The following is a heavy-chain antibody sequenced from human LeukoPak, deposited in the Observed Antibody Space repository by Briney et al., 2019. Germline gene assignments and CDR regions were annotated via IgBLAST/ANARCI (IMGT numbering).Heavy chain of an antibody. Sequence: GGSLRLSCAASGFTSSSYSMNWVRQAPGKGLEWVSYISSSSSTIYYADSVKGRFTISRDNAKNSLYLQMNSLRAEDTAVYYCARWPRYCSGGSCYHYYYGMDVWGQGTTVTVSS. J-gene: IGHJ6*02. CDR3: ARWPRYCSGGSCYHYYYGMDV. D-gene: IGHD2-15*01. CDR1: GFTSSSYS. V-gene: IGHV3-48*01. CDR2: ISSSSSTI.